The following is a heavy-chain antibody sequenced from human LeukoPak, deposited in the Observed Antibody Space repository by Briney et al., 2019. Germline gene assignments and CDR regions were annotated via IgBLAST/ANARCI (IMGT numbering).Heavy chain of an antibody. CDR2: IYYSGST. CDR3: ARGSADY. J-gene: IGHJ4*02. Sequence: SETLSLTCTVSGGSISGSSYYWGWIRQPPGKGLEWIGSIYYSGSTYYNPSLKSRVTISVDTSKNQFSLKLNSVTAADTAVYYCARGSADYWGQGTLVTVSS. CDR1: GGSISGSSYY. V-gene: IGHV4-39*07.